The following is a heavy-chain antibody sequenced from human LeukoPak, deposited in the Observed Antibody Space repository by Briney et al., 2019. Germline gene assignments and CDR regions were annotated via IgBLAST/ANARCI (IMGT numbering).Heavy chain of an antibody. CDR1: GFTFSSYS. D-gene: IGHD5-12*01. CDR2: ISSSSSYI. Sequence: GGSLRLSCAASGFTFSSYSMNWVRQAPGKGLEWVSSISSSSSYIYYAVSVKGRFTISRDNAKNSLYLQMNSLRAEDTAVYYCCTIVATRQNDYWGQGTLVTVSS. J-gene: IGHJ4*02. CDR3: CTIVATRQNDY. V-gene: IGHV3-21*01.